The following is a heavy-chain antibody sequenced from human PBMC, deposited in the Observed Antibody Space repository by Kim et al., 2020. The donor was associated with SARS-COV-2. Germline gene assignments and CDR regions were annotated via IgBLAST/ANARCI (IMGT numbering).Heavy chain of an antibody. CDR2: ISSSGSTI. Sequence: GGSLRLSCAASGFTFSDYYMSWIRQAPGKGLEWVSYISSSGSTIYYADSVKGRFTISRDNAKNSLYLQMNSLRAEDTAVYYCARALLPRYSSSSSYYYMDVWGKGTTVTVSS. D-gene: IGHD6-13*01. CDR1: GFTFSDYY. J-gene: IGHJ6*03. CDR3: ARALLPRYSSSSSYYYMDV. V-gene: IGHV3-11*01.